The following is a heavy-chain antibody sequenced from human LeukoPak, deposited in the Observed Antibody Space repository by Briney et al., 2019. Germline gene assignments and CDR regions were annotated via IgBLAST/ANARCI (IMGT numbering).Heavy chain of an antibody. CDR1: GFTFSSYA. D-gene: IGHD6-13*01. CDR3: AKGGYSTSFDP. CDR2: ISASGGST. Sequence: GGSLRLSCAASGFTFSSYAMSWVRQAPGKGLEWVSSISASGGSTYYADSVKGRFTISRDNSKNTVYLQMNSLRAEDTAVYYCAKGGYSTSFDPWGQGTLVTVSS. V-gene: IGHV3-23*01. J-gene: IGHJ5*02.